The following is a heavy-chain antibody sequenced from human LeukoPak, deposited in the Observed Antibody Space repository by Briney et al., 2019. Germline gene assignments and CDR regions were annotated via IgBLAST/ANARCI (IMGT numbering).Heavy chain of an antibody. Sequence: PGGSLRLSCAASGFTFSDYAMSWVRQAPGKGLKWVSSISANGGRIYYADSVKGRFTISRDNSKDTVFLQMNSLRDDDTAFYYCARGVPYDAWGQGSLVTVSS. V-gene: IGHV3-23*01. CDR1: GFTFSDYA. CDR2: ISANGGRI. J-gene: IGHJ5*02. CDR3: ARGVPYDA. D-gene: IGHD3-3*01.